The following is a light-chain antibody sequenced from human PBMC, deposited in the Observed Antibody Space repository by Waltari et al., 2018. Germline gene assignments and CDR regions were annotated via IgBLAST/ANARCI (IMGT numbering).Light chain of an antibody. V-gene: IGKV1-5*03. J-gene: IGKJ1*01. CDR1: QNINSW. CDR3: QQYRTNPWA. Sequence: DIQMTQSPYTLSASVGDRVTLTCRASQNINSWLAWYQQKPGMAPKLLISKASTLESGVPSRFSGSGSGTEFTLTIGSLQPDDLATYYCQQYRTNPWAFGQGTKV. CDR2: KAS.